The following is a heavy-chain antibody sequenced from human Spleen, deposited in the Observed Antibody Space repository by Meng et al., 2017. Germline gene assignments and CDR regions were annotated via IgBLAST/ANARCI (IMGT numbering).Heavy chain of an antibody. V-gene: IGHV3-74*01. J-gene: IGHJ1*01. CDR2: INSDGSDT. CDR3: ARVGYYDSSNYYAYFQH. CDR1: GFALSTYW. D-gene: IGHD3-22*01. Sequence: GVLKISCAASGFALSTYWMHWVRQAPGKGLVWVSRINSDGSDTSYADSVKGRFTISRDNAKNTLYLQMNSLRAEDTAVYYCARVGYYDSSNYYAYFQHWGQGTLVTVSS.